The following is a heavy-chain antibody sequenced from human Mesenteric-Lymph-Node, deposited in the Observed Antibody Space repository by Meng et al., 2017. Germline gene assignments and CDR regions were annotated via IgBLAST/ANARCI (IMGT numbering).Heavy chain of an antibody. V-gene: IGHV3-74*01. D-gene: IGHD3-22*01. CDR2: IISDETIT. CDR3: AREFESSGRAGTFDY. Sequence: EVHLVESGGGLVQPGGSLRLSCAVSGFTFSSYWMHWVRQAPGKGLVWVSRIISDETITTYADSVKGRFTISRDNARNTLHLQMNSLRAEDTALYFCAREFESSGRAGTFDYWGQGILVTVSS. CDR1: GFTFSSYW. J-gene: IGHJ4*02.